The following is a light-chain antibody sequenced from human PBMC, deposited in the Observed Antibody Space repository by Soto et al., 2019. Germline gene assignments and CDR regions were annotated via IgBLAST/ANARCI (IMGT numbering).Light chain of an antibody. CDR1: QSITNY. V-gene: IGKV3D-15*01. J-gene: IGKJ5*01. CDR3: QQYNNWPPIT. CDR2: GAS. Sequence: EIVLTQSPATLSLSPGERATLSCRASQSITNYVGWYQQKPGQATRLLIYGASNRANGIPARFSGSGSGTEFTLTISSLQSEDFAAYYCQQYNNWPPITFGQGTRLEIK.